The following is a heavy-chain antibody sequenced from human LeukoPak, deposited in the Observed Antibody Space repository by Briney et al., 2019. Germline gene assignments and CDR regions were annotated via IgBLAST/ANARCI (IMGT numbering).Heavy chain of an antibody. J-gene: IGHJ5*02. CDR3: ARGYCSSTSCQGEWFDP. V-gene: IGHV5-51*01. CDR1: GYSFTSYW. D-gene: IGHD2-2*01. Sequence: PGESLKISCKGSGYSFTSYWIGWVRQMPGKGLEWMGIIYPGDSDTRYSPSFQGQVTISADKSISTAYLQWSSLKASDTAMYYCARGYCSSTSCQGEWFDPWGQGTLVTVSS. CDR2: IYPGDSDT.